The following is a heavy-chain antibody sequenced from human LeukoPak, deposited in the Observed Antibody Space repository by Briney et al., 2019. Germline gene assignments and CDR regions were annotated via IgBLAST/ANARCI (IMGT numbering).Heavy chain of an antibody. V-gene: IGHV3-74*01. CDR3: AKDSYGDYSHFDY. CDR2: INEDGSST. J-gene: IGHJ4*02. CDR1: GYTFSTYW. D-gene: IGHD4-17*01. Sequence: GGSLRLSCAASGYTFSTYWMHWVRQGPGKGLVWVSRINEDGSSTSYAESVRGRFTISRDNAKNTLYLQMNSLRAEDTAVYYCAKDSYGDYSHFDYWGQGTLVTVSS.